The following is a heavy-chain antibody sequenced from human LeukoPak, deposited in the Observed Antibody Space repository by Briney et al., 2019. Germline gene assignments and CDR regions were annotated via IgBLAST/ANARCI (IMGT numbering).Heavy chain of an antibody. V-gene: IGHV3-23*01. CDR3: AKDRRDVLRYFDWYPPIDY. CDR1: GFTFSGYA. Sequence: GGSLRLSCAASGFTFSGYAMSWVRQAPGKGLEWVSAISGSGGSTYYADSVKGRFTISRDNSKNTLYLQMNSLRAEDTAVYYCAKDRRDVLRYFDWYPPIDYWGQGTLVTVSS. CDR2: ISGSGGST. J-gene: IGHJ4*02. D-gene: IGHD3-9*01.